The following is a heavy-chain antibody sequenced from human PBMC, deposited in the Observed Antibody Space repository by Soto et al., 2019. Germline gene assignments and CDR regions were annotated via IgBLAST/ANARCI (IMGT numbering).Heavy chain of an antibody. CDR2: IKKDGSEQ. J-gene: IGHJ4*02. D-gene: IGHD3-10*01. V-gene: IGHV3-7*03. CDR1: GFTFSAYS. CDR3: SRENWFQDY. Sequence: SLRLSCAASGFTFSAYSMTWVRQAPGKGLEWVANIKKDGSEQYYVDSVKGRFTISRDNAKNSLYLQMNSLRAGDTALYYCSRENWFQDYWGQGALVTVSS.